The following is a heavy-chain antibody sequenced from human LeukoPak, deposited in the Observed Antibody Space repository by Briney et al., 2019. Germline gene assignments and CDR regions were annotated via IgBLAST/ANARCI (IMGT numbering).Heavy chain of an antibody. CDR1: GYTFTIYG. Sequence: GASVKVSCKASGYTFTIYGISWVRQAPGQGLEWMGWISAYNGNTNYAQKLQGRVTMTTDTSTSTAYMELRSLRSDDTAVYYCARVLGSSGWYSLDYWGQGTLVTVSS. D-gene: IGHD6-19*01. CDR3: ARVLGSSGWYSLDY. J-gene: IGHJ4*02. V-gene: IGHV1-18*01. CDR2: ISAYNGNT.